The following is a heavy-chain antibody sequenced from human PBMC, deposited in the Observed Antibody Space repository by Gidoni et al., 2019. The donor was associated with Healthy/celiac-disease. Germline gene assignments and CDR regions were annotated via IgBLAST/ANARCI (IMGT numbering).Heavy chain of an antibody. D-gene: IGHD5-18*01. CDR1: GYTFTGNY. CDR2: INPNRGGT. CDR3: ARGGWDTAMAPDY. V-gene: IGHV1-2*02. Sequence: QVQLVQSGAEVKKPGASVKVSCKASGYTFTGNYMHCVRQAPGQGLEWMGWINPNRGGTNYAQKFQGRVTMTRDTSISTAYMELSRLRSDDTAVYYCARGGWDTAMAPDYWGQGTLVTVSS. J-gene: IGHJ4*02.